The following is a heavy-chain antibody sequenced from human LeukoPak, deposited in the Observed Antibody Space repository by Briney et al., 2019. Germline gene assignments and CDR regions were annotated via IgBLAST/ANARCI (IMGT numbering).Heavy chain of an antibody. CDR3: ARNGRVSTRPNYYFYYYMDV. CDR1: GYTFTSYG. Sequence: ASVKVSCKASGYTFTSYGISWVRQAPGQGLEWMGWISAYNGNTNYAQKLQGRVTMTTDTSTSTAYMELRSLRSDDTAVYYCARNGRVSTRPNYYFYYYMDVWGKGTTVTVSS. CDR2: ISAYNGNT. J-gene: IGHJ6*03. V-gene: IGHV1-18*01. D-gene: IGHD2/OR15-2a*01.